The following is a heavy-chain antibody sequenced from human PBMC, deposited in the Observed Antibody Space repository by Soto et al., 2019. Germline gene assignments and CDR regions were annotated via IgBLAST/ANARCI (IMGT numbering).Heavy chain of an antibody. Sequence: SETLSLTCSVSGVSISSDFWSWIRQPPGRGLEWIGYTYHRGSTNYSPSLKSRVAISLDTSENQFSLKVNSVTAADTAVYYCATIGGYPGPLDYWGQGTQVT. CDR2: TYHRGST. V-gene: IGHV4-59*01. CDR1: GVSISSDF. J-gene: IGHJ4*02. D-gene: IGHD3-16*02. CDR3: ATIGGYPGPLDY.